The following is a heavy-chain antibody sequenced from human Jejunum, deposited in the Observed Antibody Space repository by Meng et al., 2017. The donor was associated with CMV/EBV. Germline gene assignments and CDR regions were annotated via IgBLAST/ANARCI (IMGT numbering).Heavy chain of an antibody. CDR2: IKEDGSEK. J-gene: IGHJ4*02. V-gene: IGHV3-7*01. CDR1: GFTFSGYW. CDR3: AREGVVGATDFDY. D-gene: IGHD1-26*01. Sequence: ATGFTFSGYWMSWVRQAPGKGLEWVANIKEDGSEKYYVDSVKGRFTISRDNAKNSLYLQMDSLRGEDTAVYYCAREGVVGATDFDYWGQGTLVTVSS.